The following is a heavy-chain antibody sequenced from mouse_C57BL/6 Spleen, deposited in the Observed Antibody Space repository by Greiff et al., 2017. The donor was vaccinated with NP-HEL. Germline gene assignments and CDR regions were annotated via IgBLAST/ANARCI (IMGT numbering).Heavy chain of an antibody. D-gene: IGHD1-1*01. CDR3: ARDGSSSWYFDV. J-gene: IGHJ1*03. CDR2: IHPDSGST. V-gene: IGHV1-64*01. CDR1: GYTFTSYW. Sequence: QVQLQQPGAELVKPGASVKLSCKASGYTFTSYWMHWVKQRPGQGLEWIGMIHPDSGSTNYNEKFKSKATLTVDKSSTTAYMQFSSLTSEDSAVYYCARDGSSSWYFDVWGTGTTVTVSS.